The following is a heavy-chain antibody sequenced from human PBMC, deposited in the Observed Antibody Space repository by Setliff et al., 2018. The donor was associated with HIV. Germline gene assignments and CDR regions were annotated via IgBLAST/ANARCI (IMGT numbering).Heavy chain of an antibody. D-gene: IGHD3-22*01. CDR3: ASRIYYYDSSRVLREEGFDP. Sequence: PSETLSLTCTVSGDSITNSMHYWSWVRQPPGKGLEFIGSIHYNDGKTYYNAALRSRVTISADTSKNQFSLKLNSVTAADTAVYYCASRIYYYDSSRVLREEGFDPWGQVTLVTVSS. V-gene: IGHV4-39*01. CDR1: GDSITNSMHY. J-gene: IGHJ5*02. CDR2: IHYNDGKT.